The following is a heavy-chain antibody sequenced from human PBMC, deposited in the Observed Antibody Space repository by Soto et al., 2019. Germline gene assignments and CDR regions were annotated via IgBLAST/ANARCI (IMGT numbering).Heavy chain of an antibody. Sequence: QVQLVQSGAEVKKPGSSVKVSCKASGGTFRSYAISWVRQAPGQGLEWMGGIIPIFGTANYAQKFQGRVTITADESTSTAYMELSSLRSEDTAVYYCARGGDGYKIPVTDYYYGMDVWGQGTTVTVSS. CDR3: ARGGDGYKIPVTDYYYGMDV. CDR1: GGTFRSYA. J-gene: IGHJ6*02. CDR2: IIPIFGTA. D-gene: IGHD5-12*01. V-gene: IGHV1-69*12.